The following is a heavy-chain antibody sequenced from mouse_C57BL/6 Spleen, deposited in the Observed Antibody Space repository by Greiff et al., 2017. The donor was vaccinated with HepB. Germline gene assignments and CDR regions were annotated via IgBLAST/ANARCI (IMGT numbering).Heavy chain of an antibody. CDR1: GFTFSSYA. J-gene: IGHJ4*01. Sequence: DVQLVESGAGLVKPGGSLKLSCAASGFTFSSYAMSWVRQTPEKRLEWVAYISSGGDYIYYADTVKGRVTISRDNARNTLYMQMSSLKSEDTAMYYFTIDHRGQLLPAMDYWGQGTTVTVSS. V-gene: IGHV5-9-1*02. CDR2: ISSGGDYI. D-gene: IGHD3-3*01. CDR3: TIDHRGQLLPAMDY.